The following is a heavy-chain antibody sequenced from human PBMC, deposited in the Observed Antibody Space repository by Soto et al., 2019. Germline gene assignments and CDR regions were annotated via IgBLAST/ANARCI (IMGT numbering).Heavy chain of an antibody. V-gene: IGHV3-53*01. Sequence: EVQLVESGGGLIQPGGSLRLSCAASGFTVSSNYMSWVRQAPGKGLEWVSVIYSGGSTYYADSVKGRFTISRDNSKNTLDLQMSSLRVSVMALYYRAIGRGLLDSGGQGPLVTVSS. CDR2: IYSGGST. D-gene: IGHD5-18*01. J-gene: IGHJ4*02. CDR3: AIGRGLLDS. CDR1: GFTVSSNY.